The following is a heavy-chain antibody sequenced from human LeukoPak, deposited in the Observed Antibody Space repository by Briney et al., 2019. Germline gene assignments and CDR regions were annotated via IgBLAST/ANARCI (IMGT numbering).Heavy chain of an antibody. CDR3: ARVGDIVVVPAAMNYYYMDV. V-gene: IGHV3-48*01. D-gene: IGHD2-2*01. Sequence: SGGSLRLSCAASGFTFSNYGMNWVRQAPGKGLEWVSHISYSSNTIYYADSVKGRFTISRDNAKNSVYLQMNSLRAEDTAVYYCARVGDIVVVPAAMNYYYMDVWGKGTTVTVSS. J-gene: IGHJ6*03. CDR2: ISYSSNTI. CDR1: GFTFSNYG.